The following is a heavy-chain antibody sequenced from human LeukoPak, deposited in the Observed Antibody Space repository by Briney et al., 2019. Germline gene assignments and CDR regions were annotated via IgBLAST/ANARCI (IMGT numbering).Heavy chain of an antibody. D-gene: IGHD2-15*01. J-gene: IGHJ6*03. Sequence: ASVKVSCKASGGTFSSYAISWVRQAPGQGLEWMGGIIPIFGTANYAQKFQGRVTITADKSTSTAYMELSSLRSEDTAVYYCATYGYCSGGSCYPPRYNYYYYMDVWGKGTTVTVSS. CDR2: IIPIFGTA. V-gene: IGHV1-69*06. CDR1: GGTFSSYA. CDR3: ATYGYCSGGSCYPPRYNYYYYMDV.